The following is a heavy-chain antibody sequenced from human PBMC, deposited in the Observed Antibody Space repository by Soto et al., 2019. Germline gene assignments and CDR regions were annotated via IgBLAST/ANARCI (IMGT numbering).Heavy chain of an antibody. V-gene: IGHV4-34*01. CDR3: ARGFVDTAMVPGPDYYYYGMDV. CDR2: INHSGST. J-gene: IGHJ6*02. Sequence: SETLSLTCAVYGGSFSGYYWSWIRQPPGKGLEWIGEINHSGSTNYNPSLKSRVTISVDTSKNQFSLKLSSVTAADTAVYYCARGFVDTAMVPGPDYYYYGMDVWGQGTTVTVSS. D-gene: IGHD5-18*01. CDR1: GGSFSGYY.